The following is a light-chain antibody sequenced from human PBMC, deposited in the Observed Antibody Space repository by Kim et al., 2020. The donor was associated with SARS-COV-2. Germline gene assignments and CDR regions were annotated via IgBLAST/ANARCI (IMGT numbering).Light chain of an antibody. Sequence: VSPGQTASITCSGDKLGDKYACWYQQKPGQSPVLVIYQATKRPSGIPERFSGSNSGNTATLTIRGTQAMDEADYYCQAWDSSTVVFGGGTQLTVL. CDR3: QAWDSSTVV. J-gene: IGLJ2*01. V-gene: IGLV3-1*01. CDR2: QAT. CDR1: KLGDKY.